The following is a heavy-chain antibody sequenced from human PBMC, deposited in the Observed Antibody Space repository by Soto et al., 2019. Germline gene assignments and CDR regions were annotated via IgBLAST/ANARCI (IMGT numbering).Heavy chain of an antibody. CDR1: GGSISSDVYY. J-gene: IGHJ4*02. D-gene: IGHD3-16*02. Sequence: SETLSLTCTVSGGSISSDVYYWSWFRQHPGKGLEWVGHIYYSGSAYYNPSLRGQAAISVDTSNNQFSLNLNSVTAADPAVFYCARENRGYIDYWGPGILVTVSS. CDR3: ARENRGYIDY. CDR2: IYYSGSA. V-gene: IGHV4-31*01.